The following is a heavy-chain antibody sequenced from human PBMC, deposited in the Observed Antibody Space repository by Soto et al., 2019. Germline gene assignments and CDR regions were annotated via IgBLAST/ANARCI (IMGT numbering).Heavy chain of an antibody. CDR1: GCTFSSYA. Sequence: GASVKVSCKASGCTFSSYAISWVRQAPGQGLEWMGGIIPIFGTANYAQKFQGRVTITADESTSTAYMELGSLRSEETAVYYCARARYSSSSGFSGRYPYYGMDVWGQGTTVTVSS. V-gene: IGHV1-69*13. J-gene: IGHJ6*02. D-gene: IGHD6-6*01. CDR3: ARARYSSSSGFSGRYPYYGMDV. CDR2: IIPIFGTA.